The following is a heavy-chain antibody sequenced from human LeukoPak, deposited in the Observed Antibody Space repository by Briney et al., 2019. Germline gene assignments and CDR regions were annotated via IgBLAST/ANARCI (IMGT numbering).Heavy chain of an antibody. CDR3: ADLPPNDISGYLHN. CDR2: IHHSGTT. D-gene: IGHD3-22*01. V-gene: IGHV4-59*01. J-gene: IGHJ4*02. CDR1: GASISSYY. Sequence: SETLSLTCTVSGASISSYYWSWVRQPPGKGLEWIGYIHHSGTTNYNPSLTSRVTVSLDTSKNQFSLKVSLLPVGARALYYCADLPPNDISGYLHNWGQGILVTVSS.